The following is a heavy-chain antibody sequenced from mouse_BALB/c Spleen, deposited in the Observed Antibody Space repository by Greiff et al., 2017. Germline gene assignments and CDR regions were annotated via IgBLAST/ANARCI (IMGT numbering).Heavy chain of an antibody. D-gene: IGHD1-1*01. Sequence: VQLQQPGAELVKPGASVKLSCKASGYTFTSYWMHWVKQRPEQGLEWIGWIDPENGNTIYDPKFQGKASITADTSSNTAYLQLSSLTSEDTAVYYCARGDYGSEGYAMDYWGQGTSVTVSS. CDR2: IDPENGNT. V-gene: IGHV14-1*02. CDR3: ARGDYGSEGYAMDY. J-gene: IGHJ4*01. CDR1: GYTFTSYW.